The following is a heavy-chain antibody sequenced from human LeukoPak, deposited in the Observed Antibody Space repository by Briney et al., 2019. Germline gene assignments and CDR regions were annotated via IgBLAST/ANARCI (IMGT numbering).Heavy chain of an antibody. J-gene: IGHJ4*02. Sequence: GGSLRLSCAASGFTFSSYAMHWVRQAPGKGLEYVSAISSNGGSTYYANSVKGRFTISRDNSKNTLYLQVGSLRAEDMAVYYCARDGAVGVRWYFEDWGQGTLVTVSS. CDR1: GFTFSSYA. CDR3: ARDGAVGVRWYFED. V-gene: IGHV3-64*01. CDR2: ISSNGGST. D-gene: IGHD4-23*01.